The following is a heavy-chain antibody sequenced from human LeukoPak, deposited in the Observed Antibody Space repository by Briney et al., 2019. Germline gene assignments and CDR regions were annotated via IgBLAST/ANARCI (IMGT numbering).Heavy chain of an antibody. D-gene: IGHD3-22*01. CDR3: VRDYYYESGGYYSFDY. V-gene: IGHV3-30*04. Sequence: GSLRLSCAASGFTFSSYAMHWVRQAPGKGLEWVAVISYDGSNTYYADSVKGRFTVSRDNSNNTLSLQVNTLRPEDTAIYYCVRDYYYESGGYYSFDYWGQGTLVTVSS. CDR1: GFTFSSYA. J-gene: IGHJ4*02. CDR2: ISYDGSNT.